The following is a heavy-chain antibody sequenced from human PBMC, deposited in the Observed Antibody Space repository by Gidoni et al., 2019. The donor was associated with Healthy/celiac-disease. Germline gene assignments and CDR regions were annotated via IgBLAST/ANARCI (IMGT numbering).Heavy chain of an antibody. D-gene: IGHD4-17*01. CDR3: ASPLMTTVTTGWYFDL. Sequence: EVQLVQSGAEVKKPGESLRISCKGSGYSFTSYWISWVRQMPGKGLEWMGRIDPSDSYTNYSPSFQGHVTISADKSISTAYLQWSSLKASDTAMYYCASPLMTTVTTGWYFDLWGRGTLVTVSS. CDR1: GYSFTSYW. CDR2: IDPSDSYT. V-gene: IGHV5-10-1*03. J-gene: IGHJ2*01.